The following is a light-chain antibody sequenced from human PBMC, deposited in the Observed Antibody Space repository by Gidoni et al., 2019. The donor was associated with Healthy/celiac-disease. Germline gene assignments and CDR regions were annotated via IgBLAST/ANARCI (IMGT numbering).Light chain of an antibody. V-gene: IGKV3-15*01. CDR1: QSVSSN. CDR2: GAS. Sequence: EIVMTQSPATLSVSPGERATPSCRASQSVSSNLAWYQQKPGQAPRPLIYGASTRATGIPARFSGSGSGTEFTLTISSLQSEDFAVYYCQQYNNWPRSFGGGTKVEIK. J-gene: IGKJ4*01. CDR3: QQYNNWPRS.